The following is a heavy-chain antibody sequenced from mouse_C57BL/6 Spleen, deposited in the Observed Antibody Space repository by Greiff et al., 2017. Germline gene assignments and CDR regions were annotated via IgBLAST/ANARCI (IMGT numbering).Heavy chain of an antibody. CDR2: IDPSDSET. CDR3: ARGGYDYAWFAY. D-gene: IGHD2-4*01. Sequence: QVQLQQSGAELVRPGSSVKLSCKASGYTFTSYWMHWVKQRPIQGLEWIGNIDPSDSETHYNQKFKDKATLTVDKSSSTAYMQLSSLTSEDSAVYYCARGGYDYAWFAYWGQGTLVTVSA. J-gene: IGHJ3*01. CDR1: GYTFTSYW. V-gene: IGHV1-52*01.